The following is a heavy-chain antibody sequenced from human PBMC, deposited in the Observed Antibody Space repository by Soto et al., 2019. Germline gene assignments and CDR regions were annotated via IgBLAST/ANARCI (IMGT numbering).Heavy chain of an antibody. CDR1: GFTFSSYG. D-gene: IGHD5-18*01. V-gene: IGHV3-30*18. CDR2: ISYDGSNK. J-gene: IGHJ4*02. CDR3: AKDPHVDTAMAPTSY. Sequence: QVQLVESGGGVVQPGRSLRLSCAASGFTFSSYGMHWVRQAPGKGLEWVAVISYDGSNKYYADSVKGRFTISRDNSKNTLYLQMNSLRAEDTAVYYCAKDPHVDTAMAPTSYWGQGTLVTVSS.